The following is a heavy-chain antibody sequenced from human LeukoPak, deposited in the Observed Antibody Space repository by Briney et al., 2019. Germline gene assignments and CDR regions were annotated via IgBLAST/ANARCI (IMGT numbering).Heavy chain of an antibody. D-gene: IGHD3-3*01. Sequence: PGGSLRLSCAASGFTFSSYAMSWVRQAPGKGLEWVSAISGSGGSTYYADSVKGRFTISRDNSKNTLYLQMNSLRAEDTAVYYCAKDPYYDFWRGYADYFDYWGQGTLVTVSS. CDR2: ISGSGGST. CDR1: GFTFSSYA. J-gene: IGHJ4*02. V-gene: IGHV3-23*01. CDR3: AKDPYYDFWRGYADYFDY.